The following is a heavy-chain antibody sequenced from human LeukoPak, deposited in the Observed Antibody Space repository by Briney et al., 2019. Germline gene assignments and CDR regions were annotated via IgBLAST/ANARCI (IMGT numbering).Heavy chain of an antibody. CDR1: GGSFSGYY. CDR3: ARGVVAAPQTFDY. D-gene: IGHD2-15*01. V-gene: IGHV4-34*01. Sequence: SETLSLTCAVYGGSFSGYYWSWIRQPPGKGLEWIGEINHSGSTNYNPSLKSRVTISVDTSKNQFSLRLSSVTAVDTAVYYCARGVVAAPQTFDYWGQGTLVTVSS. J-gene: IGHJ4*02. CDR2: INHSGST.